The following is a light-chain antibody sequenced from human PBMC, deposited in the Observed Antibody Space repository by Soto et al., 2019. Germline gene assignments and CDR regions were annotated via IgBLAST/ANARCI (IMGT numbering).Light chain of an antibody. J-gene: IGKJ1*01. V-gene: IGKV3-20*01. Sequence: EIVLTQSPGTLSLSPGERVTLSCRASQSLSGSYLAWYQQKPGQAPGLLIHGASSRATGIPDRFSGSGSGTDFTLTISRLEPEDFAVYYCQQYGRSPRTFGQGTKVEIK. CDR2: GAS. CDR3: QQYGRSPRT. CDR1: QSLSGSY.